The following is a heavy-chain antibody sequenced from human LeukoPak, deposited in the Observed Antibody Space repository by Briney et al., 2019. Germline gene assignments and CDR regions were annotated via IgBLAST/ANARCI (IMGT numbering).Heavy chain of an antibody. J-gene: IGHJ4*02. Sequence: GGSLRLSCAASGFTFSSYGMSWVRQAPGKGLEWVSLIYSSGSTYYADSVKGRFTISRDNAKNTLYLQMNSLRAEDTAVYYCARGRAVAGYRWGQGTLVTVSS. V-gene: IGHV3-66*01. CDR1: GFTFSSYG. D-gene: IGHD6-19*01. CDR2: IYSSGST. CDR3: ARGRAVAGYR.